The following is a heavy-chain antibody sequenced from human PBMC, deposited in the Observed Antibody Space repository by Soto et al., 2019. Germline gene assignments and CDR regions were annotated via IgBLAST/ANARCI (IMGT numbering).Heavy chain of an antibody. D-gene: IGHD2-2*01. Sequence: GASVKVSCKVSGYTLTELSMHWVRQAPGKGFEWMGGFDPEDGETIYAQKFQGRVTMTEDTSTDTAYMELSSLRSEDTAVYYCATLSPYCISTSCYAIDYWGQGTLVTVSS. V-gene: IGHV1-24*01. J-gene: IGHJ4*02. CDR3: ATLSPYCISTSCYAIDY. CDR1: GYTLTELS. CDR2: FDPEDGET.